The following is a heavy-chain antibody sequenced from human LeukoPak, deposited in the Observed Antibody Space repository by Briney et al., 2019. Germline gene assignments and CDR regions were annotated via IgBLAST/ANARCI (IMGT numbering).Heavy chain of an antibody. J-gene: IGHJ4*02. CDR1: GFTFSIYW. D-gene: IGHD2-15*01. CDR3: ARDLSERYSIDH. V-gene: IGHV3-7*01. CDR2: IKQDGSEK. Sequence: GGSLRLSCAASGFTFSIYWMSWVRQAPGKGLEWVANIKQDGSEKYYVDSVKGRFTISRDNAKNSLYLQMNSLRAEDTAVYYCARDLSERYSIDHWGQGTLVTVPS.